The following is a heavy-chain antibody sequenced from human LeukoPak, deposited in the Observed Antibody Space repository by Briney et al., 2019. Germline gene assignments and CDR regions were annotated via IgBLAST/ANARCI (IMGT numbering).Heavy chain of an antibody. CDR1: GDTFSNYD. V-gene: IGHV1-69*13. Sequence: SVKVSCKASGDTFSNYDFAWVRLAPGQGLEWLGGILPVASRPDYAQSFQDRITITADESTSTVSMELTSLRSDDTAVYYCARGGWQTTGWYADHWGQGTLVTVSS. CDR2: ILPVASRP. J-gene: IGHJ5*02. CDR3: ARGGWQTTGWYADH. D-gene: IGHD6-19*01.